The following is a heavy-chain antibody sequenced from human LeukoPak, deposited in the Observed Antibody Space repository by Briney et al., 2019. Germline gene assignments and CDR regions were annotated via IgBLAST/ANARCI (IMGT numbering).Heavy chain of an antibody. CDR1: GFTFDDYA. D-gene: IGHD6-13*01. V-gene: IGHV3-9*01. Sequence: GGSLRLSCAASGFTFDDYAMHWVRQAPGKGLEWVSGISWNSGSIGYGDSVKGRFTISRDNAKNSLYLQMNSLRAEDTALYYCAKDKGIAAAGYFDYWGQGTLVTVSS. CDR3: AKDKGIAAAGYFDY. CDR2: ISWNSGSI. J-gene: IGHJ4*02.